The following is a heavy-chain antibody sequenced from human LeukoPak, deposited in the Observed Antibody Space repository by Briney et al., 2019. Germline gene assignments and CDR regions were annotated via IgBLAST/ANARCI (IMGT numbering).Heavy chain of an antibody. Sequence: ASVKVSCKASGYTFTSYGISWVRQAPGQGLEWMGWISAYNGNTNYAQKLQGRVTMTTDTSTSTAYMELRSLRSDDTAVYYCARNTDGSGPSLNNWFDPWGQGTLVTVSS. CDR1: GYTFTSYG. J-gene: IGHJ5*02. CDR2: ISAYNGNT. V-gene: IGHV1-18*01. D-gene: IGHD3-22*01. CDR3: ARNTDGSGPSLNNWFDP.